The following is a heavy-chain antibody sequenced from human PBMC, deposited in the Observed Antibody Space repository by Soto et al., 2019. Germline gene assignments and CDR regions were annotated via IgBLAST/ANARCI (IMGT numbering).Heavy chain of an antibody. D-gene: IGHD3-3*01. V-gene: IGHV4-61*08. J-gene: IGHJ4*02. CDR1: GGSISSGDYY. CDR3: ARGLRLILRNLLFDY. CDR2: INYSGST. Sequence: SETLSLTCTVSGGSISSGDYYWSWIRQPPGKGLEWIGEINYSGSTNYNPSLKSRVTISVDTSKNQFSLKLSSVTAADTAVYYCARGLRLILRNLLFDYWGQGTLVTVPQ.